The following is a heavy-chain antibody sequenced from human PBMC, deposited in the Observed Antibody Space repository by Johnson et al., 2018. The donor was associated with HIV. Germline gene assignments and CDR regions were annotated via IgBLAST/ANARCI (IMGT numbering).Heavy chain of an antibody. CDR2: ISYDGGNK. V-gene: IGHV3-30*03. D-gene: IGHD3-9*01. CDR1: GFIFSGFG. Sequence: QVQLVESGGGVVQPGRSLRLSCAASGFIFSGFGLHWVRQAPGKGLEWVASISYDGGNKYYADSVRGRITIYRDNSKNTLYLQMNGLRAEDTAVSYCARERFSGILTGYHGFDVWGQGTMVAVSS. J-gene: IGHJ3*01. CDR3: ARERFSGILTGYHGFDV.